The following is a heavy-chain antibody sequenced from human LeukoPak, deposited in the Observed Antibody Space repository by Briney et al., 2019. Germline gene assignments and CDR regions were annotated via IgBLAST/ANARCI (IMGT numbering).Heavy chain of an antibody. J-gene: IGHJ4*02. CDR1: GFIFSNYA. D-gene: IGHD3-22*01. Sequence: GGSLRLSCAASGFIFSNYAISWVRQAPGKGLEWVSAIRGSDGSTFYADSVKGRFTIARDNSKNTLYLQMNNLRAEDTAIYYCARDPHYSYTSGHWGQGTLVTVSS. V-gene: IGHV3-23*01. CDR3: ARDPHYSYTSGH. CDR2: IRGSDGST.